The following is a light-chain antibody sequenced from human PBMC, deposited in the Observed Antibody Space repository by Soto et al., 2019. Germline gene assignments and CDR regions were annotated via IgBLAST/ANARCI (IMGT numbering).Light chain of an antibody. Sequence: QPVLTRSPSASASLGASVKLTCTLSSGHSSYAIAWHQQQPEKGPRYLMKLNSDGSHSKGDGIPDRFSGSSSGAERYLTISSLQSEDEADYYCQTWSSGTVLFGGGTKLTVL. J-gene: IGLJ2*01. CDR2: LNSDGSH. V-gene: IGLV4-69*01. CDR1: SGHSSYA. CDR3: QTWSSGTVL.